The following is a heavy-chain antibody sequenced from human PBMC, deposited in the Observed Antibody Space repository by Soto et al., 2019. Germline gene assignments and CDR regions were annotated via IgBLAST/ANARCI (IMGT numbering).Heavy chain of an antibody. CDR3: ARHERNHYAFDI. CDR1: GGSISGSHYF. CDR2: MHYSGDS. Sequence: QLQLQESGPGLVNPSETLSLTCTVSGGSISGSHYFWGWMRQPPGKGLEWIGSMHYSGDSFQNPSLKSRITMSVDTSTTHFSLRLTSVTAADTALYYCARHERNHYAFDIWGQGTMVTVSS. J-gene: IGHJ3*02. V-gene: IGHV4-39*01.